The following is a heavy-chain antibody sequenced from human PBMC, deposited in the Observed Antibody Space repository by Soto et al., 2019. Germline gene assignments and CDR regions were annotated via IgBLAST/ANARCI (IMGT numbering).Heavy chain of an antibody. CDR2: IYYSGST. Sequence: QVQLQESGPGLVKPSQTLSLTCTVSGGSISSGGYYWSWILQHPGKGLECIGYIYYSGSTYYNPSLKSRVNISVDTSENQFSLKLSSVTAADTAVYYCARYGSGSYYPTTFDYWGQGTLVTVSS. CDR1: GGSISSGGYY. J-gene: IGHJ4*02. V-gene: IGHV4-31*03. D-gene: IGHD3-10*01. CDR3: ARYGSGSYYPTTFDY.